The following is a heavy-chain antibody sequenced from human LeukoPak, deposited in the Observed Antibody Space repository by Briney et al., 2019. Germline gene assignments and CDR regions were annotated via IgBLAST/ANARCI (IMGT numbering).Heavy chain of an antibody. CDR1: GYTFTSYA. D-gene: IGHD5-12*01. CDR2: IIPILGIA. J-gene: IGHJ4*02. CDR3: ARDSGYSGYDGY. Sequence: ASVKVSCKASGYTFTSYAMNWVRQAPGQGLEWMGRIIPILGIANYAQKFQGRVTITADKSTSTAYMELSSLRSEDTAVYYCARDSGYSGYDGYWGQGTLVTVSS. V-gene: IGHV1-69*04.